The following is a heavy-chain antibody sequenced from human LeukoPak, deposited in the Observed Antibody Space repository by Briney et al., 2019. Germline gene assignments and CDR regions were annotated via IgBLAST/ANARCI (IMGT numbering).Heavy chain of an antibody. D-gene: IGHD3-22*01. CDR3: AKEVSGTMIVPYFDY. CDR2: ISNDGSNK. J-gene: IGHJ4*02. CDR1: GFTFSTFA. Sequence: GGSLRLSCAASGFTFSTFAMHWVRQAPGKGLEWVAAISNDGSNKYYADSVKGRFTISRDNSKNTLYLQMNSLRAEDTAVYYCAKEVSGTMIVPYFDYWGQGTLVTVSS. V-gene: IGHV3-30*04.